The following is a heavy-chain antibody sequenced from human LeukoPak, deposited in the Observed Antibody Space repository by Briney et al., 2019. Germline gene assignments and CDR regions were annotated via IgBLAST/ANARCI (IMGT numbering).Heavy chain of an antibody. CDR3: ARVSIAAAGCAFDI. D-gene: IGHD6-13*01. Sequence: GGSLRHFCAASGFTFSSYSMNWVRQAPGKGLEWVSSISSSSSYIYYADSVKGRFTISRDNAKNSLYLQMNSLRAEDTAVYYCARVSIAAAGCAFDIWGQGAMVTVSS. J-gene: IGHJ3*02. V-gene: IGHV3-21*01. CDR2: ISSSSSYI. CDR1: GFTFSSYS.